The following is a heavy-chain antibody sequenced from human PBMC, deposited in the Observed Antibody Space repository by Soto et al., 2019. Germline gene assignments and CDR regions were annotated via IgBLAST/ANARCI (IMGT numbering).Heavy chain of an antibody. V-gene: IGHV3-15*07. CDR2: IRTRGEGGTT. CDR1: GFTFTYAW. Sequence: EVQLVESGGGLVQPGGSLRLSCAASGFTFTYAWMIWVRQAPGKGLEWVGRIRTRGEGGTTDYAAPVKGRFSVSRDDSRSTLYLQMNSLQTEDTAIYYCTADIASTIAIWGFDHWGQGTLVTVSS. D-gene: IGHD5-12*01. CDR3: TADIASTIAIWGFDH. J-gene: IGHJ4*02.